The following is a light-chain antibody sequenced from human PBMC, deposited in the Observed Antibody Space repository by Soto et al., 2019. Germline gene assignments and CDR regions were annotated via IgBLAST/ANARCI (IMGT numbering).Light chain of an antibody. J-gene: IGKJ5*01. CDR1: HYINTR. CDR3: QQYNNWPPPIT. Sequence: EIVLTQSPATLSSFPGDRVTIACRRSHYINTRLAWYQHRPGQAPRLLIHQTSIRAAGIPARFSASGTGTDFTLTISSLQSEDFAVYYCQQYNNWPPPITFGQGTRLEIK. V-gene: IGKV3D-15*01. CDR2: QTS.